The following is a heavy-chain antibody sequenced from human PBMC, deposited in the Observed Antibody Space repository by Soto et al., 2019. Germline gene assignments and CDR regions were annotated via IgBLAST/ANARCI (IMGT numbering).Heavy chain of an antibody. CDR1: GYSFTSYW. CDR3: ARPHYDSSGYFDWYFDL. D-gene: IGHD3-22*01. J-gene: IGHJ2*01. V-gene: IGHV5-10-1*01. Sequence: EVQLVQSGAEVKKPGESLRISCKGSGYSFTSYWISWVRQMPGKGLEWMGRIDPSDSYTNYSPSFQGHVTISADKSISTAYLQWSSLKASDTAMYYCARPHYDSSGYFDWYFDLWGRRTLVTVSS. CDR2: IDPSDSYT.